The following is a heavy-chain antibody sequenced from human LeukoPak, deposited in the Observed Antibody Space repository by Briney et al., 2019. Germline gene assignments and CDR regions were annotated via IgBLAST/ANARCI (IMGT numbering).Heavy chain of an antibody. D-gene: IGHD3-22*01. CDR2: IIPILGIA. J-gene: IGHJ4*02. CDR3: ARGLGSYDSSELTWPMISF. CDR1: GGTFSSYA. Sequence: SVKVSCKASGGTFSSYAISWVRQAPGQGLEWMGRIIPILGIANYAQKFQGRVTITADKSTSTAYMELSSLRSEDTAVYYCARGLGSYDSSELTWPMISFWGQGTLVTVSS. V-gene: IGHV1-69*04.